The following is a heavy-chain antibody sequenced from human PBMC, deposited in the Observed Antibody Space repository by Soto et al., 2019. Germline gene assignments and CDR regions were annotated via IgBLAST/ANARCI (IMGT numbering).Heavy chain of an antibody. CDR3: ARHRMGPVRGLDAFDI. CDR1: GGSISSSNW. CDR2: IYYSGST. J-gene: IGHJ3*02. D-gene: IGHD3-16*01. Sequence: SETLSLTCAVSGGSISSSNWWSWVRQPPGKGLEWIGGIYYSGSTNYNPSLKSRVTISVDTSKNQFSLKLSSVTAADTAVYYCARHRMGPVRGLDAFDIWGQGTMVTVSS. V-gene: IGHV4-4*02.